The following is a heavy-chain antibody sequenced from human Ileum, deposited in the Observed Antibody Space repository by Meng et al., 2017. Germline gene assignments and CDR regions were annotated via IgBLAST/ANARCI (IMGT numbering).Heavy chain of an antibody. Sequence: ESLKISCAVSGYSISSGHYYGGIRQPPGKGLEWIGSDHHSGRTYYNPSLKSRVTMSVDTSKNQVSLKLSSVTAADTAVYYCESPRFALFGDYGFWGQGTLVTVSS. J-gene: IGHJ4*02. CDR1: GYSISSGHY. CDR3: ESPRFALFGDYGF. D-gene: IGHD4-17*01. V-gene: IGHV4-38-2*01. CDR2: DHHSGRT.